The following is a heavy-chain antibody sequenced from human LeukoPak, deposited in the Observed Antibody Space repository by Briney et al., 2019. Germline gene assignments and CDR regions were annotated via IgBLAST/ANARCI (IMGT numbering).Heavy chain of an antibody. D-gene: IGHD1-26*01. CDR1: GGSISSYY. V-gene: IGHV4-4*07. CDR2: IYASGNT. J-gene: IGHJ4*02. CDR3: VKDRGSHVTDY. Sequence: SETLSLTCTVSGGSISSYYWSWVRQPAGKGLEWIGRIYASGNTNYNPSLKGRVTMTVDTSKNQFSLNLSSVTAADTAIYYCVKDRGSHVTDYWGQGTLVTVSS.